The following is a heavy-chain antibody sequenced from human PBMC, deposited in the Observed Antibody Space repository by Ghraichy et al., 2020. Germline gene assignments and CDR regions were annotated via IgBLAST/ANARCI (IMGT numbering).Heavy chain of an antibody. CDR2: INHSGST. J-gene: IGHJ4*02. Sequence: SQTLSLTCALYGGAFSGSYWRSIRHPPGEGLGWIGEINHSGSTNYNPSLKSRVTISVDTSKNQFSLKLSSVTAADTAVYYCARGKVLVRGVIPSHFDFWFQVTLVTVSS. D-gene: IGHD3-10*01. CDR3: ARGKVLVRGVIPSHFDF. V-gene: IGHV4-34*01. CDR1: GGAFSGSY.